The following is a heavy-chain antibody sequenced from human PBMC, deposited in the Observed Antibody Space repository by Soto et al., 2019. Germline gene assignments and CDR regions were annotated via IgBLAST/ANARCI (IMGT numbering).Heavy chain of an antibody. D-gene: IGHD3-22*01. CDR2: INPNSGGT. CDR3: ARDRLERYYDSRGDWYFDL. Sequence: QVQLVQSGAEVKKPGASVKVSCKASGYTFTGYYMHWVRQAPGQGREWMGWINPNSGGTNYAQKSQGWVTMTRDTPISTAYMELSRLRSDDTAVYYCARDRLERYYDSRGDWYFDLWGRGTLVTVSS. CDR1: GYTFTGYY. V-gene: IGHV1-2*04. J-gene: IGHJ2*01.